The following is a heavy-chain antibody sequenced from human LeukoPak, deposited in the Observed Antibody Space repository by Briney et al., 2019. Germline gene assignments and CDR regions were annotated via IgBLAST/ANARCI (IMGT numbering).Heavy chain of an antibody. D-gene: IGHD3-9*01. CDR1: GFTFRDYA. CDR3: ARTYYDILTGYNPYFDY. CDR2: IGVGSSTK. Sequence: GGSLRLSCAASGFTFRDYAMNWVRQAPGKGLEWVSYIGVGSSTKYYGDSVKGRFTISRDNAKNFLYLQMNSLRAEDTAVYYCARTYYDILTGYNPYFDYWGQGILVTVSS. V-gene: IGHV3-48*04. J-gene: IGHJ4*02.